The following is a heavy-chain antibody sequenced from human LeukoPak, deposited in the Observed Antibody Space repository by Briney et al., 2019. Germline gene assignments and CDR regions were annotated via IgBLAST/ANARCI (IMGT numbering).Heavy chain of an antibody. V-gene: IGHV6-1*01. D-gene: IGHD6-19*01. CDR3: ARAPYSSGWYFDY. CDR2: TYYRSKWYN. Sequence: SQTLSLTCAISGDSVSSNSAAWNWIRQPPSRGLEWLGRTYYRSKWYNDYAVSVKSRITINPDTSKNQFSLQLNSVTPEDTAVYYCARAPYSSGWYFDYWGQGTLVTVSS. CDR1: GDSVSSNSAA. J-gene: IGHJ4*02.